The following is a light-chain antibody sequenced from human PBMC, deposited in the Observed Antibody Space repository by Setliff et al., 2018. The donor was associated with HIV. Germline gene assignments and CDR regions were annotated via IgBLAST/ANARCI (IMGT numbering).Light chain of an antibody. V-gene: IGLV1-47*01. Sequence: QSVLTQPPSASGTPGQRVTISCSGSSSNIGSNYVFWYQQLPGTAPKLLIDRNNQRPSGVPDRCSGSKSGTSASLAISGLRSEDEADYYCAVWDDSLSDSYVVFGGGTKVTVL. CDR2: RNN. CDR3: AVWDDSLSDSYVV. J-gene: IGLJ2*01. CDR1: SSNIGSNY.